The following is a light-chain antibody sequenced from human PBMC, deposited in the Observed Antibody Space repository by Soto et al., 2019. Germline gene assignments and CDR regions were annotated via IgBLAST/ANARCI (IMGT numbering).Light chain of an antibody. J-gene: IGLJ3*02. CDR3: SSYTSSTTPGWV. V-gene: IGLV2-14*01. CDR2: EVS. Sequence: QSALTQPASVSGSPGQSITISCTGNSSDVGGYNYVSWYQQHPGKAPKLMICEVSNRPSGVSNRFSGSKSGNTASLTISGLQAEDEADYYCSSYTSSTTPGWVFGGGTKLTVL. CDR1: SSDVGGYNY.